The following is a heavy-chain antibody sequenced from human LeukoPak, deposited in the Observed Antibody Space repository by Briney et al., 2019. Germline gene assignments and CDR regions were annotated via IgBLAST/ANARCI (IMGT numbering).Heavy chain of an antibody. Sequence: GGSLRLSCAASGFTFSSYSMNWVRQAPGKGLEWVSSISSSSSYIYYADSVKGRFTISRDNAKNSLYLQMNSQRAEDTAVYYCARGIAAAADYWGQGTLVTVSS. CDR1: GFTFSSYS. V-gene: IGHV3-21*01. J-gene: IGHJ4*02. CDR3: ARGIAAAADY. CDR2: ISSSSSYI. D-gene: IGHD6-13*01.